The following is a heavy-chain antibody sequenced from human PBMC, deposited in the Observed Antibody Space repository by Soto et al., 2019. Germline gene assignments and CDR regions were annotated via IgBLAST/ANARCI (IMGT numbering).Heavy chain of an antibody. CDR3: TRDRGRRYNDGRGYYYSAY. D-gene: IGHD3-22*01. CDR1: GGTFSSYA. Sequence: QVHLVQSGAEVKKPGSSVKVSCKASGGTFSSYAISWVRQAPGQGLEWMGGFIPIFGTTNYAQKFQGRFTITADESTSTAYMELSSLRSEDTAVYYCTRDRGRRYNDGRGYYYSAYWGQGTLVTVSS. CDR2: FIPIFGTT. J-gene: IGHJ4*02. V-gene: IGHV1-69*01.